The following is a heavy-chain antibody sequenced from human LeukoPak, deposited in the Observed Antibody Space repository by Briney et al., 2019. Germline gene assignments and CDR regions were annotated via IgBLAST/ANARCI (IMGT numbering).Heavy chain of an antibody. V-gene: IGHV4-4*07. Sequence: PSETLSLTCTVSGDSISSNYWSWIRQSAGKGLEWIGRIYTSENTIYNPSLKSRVTMSVDTSKNQFSLKVDSVTAADTAVYYCARVIRTYYYDSSGYSYYYYMDVWGKGTTVTVSS. J-gene: IGHJ6*03. CDR1: GDSISSNY. CDR2: IYTSENT. CDR3: ARVIRTYYYDSSGYSYYYYMDV. D-gene: IGHD3-22*01.